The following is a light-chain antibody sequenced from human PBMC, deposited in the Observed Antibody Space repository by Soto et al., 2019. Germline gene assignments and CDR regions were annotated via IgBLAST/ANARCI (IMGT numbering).Light chain of an antibody. CDR3: QQFSSYPLT. CDR2: DAS. Sequence: EFVLTQSPGTLSLSPGERATLSCRASQTVRNNYLAWYQQKPGQAPRLLIYDASSRATGIPDRFSGGGSGTDFTLTISRLEHEEFAVYYCQQFSSYPLTFGGGTKVEIK. V-gene: IGKV3-20*01. J-gene: IGKJ4*01. CDR1: QTVRNNY.